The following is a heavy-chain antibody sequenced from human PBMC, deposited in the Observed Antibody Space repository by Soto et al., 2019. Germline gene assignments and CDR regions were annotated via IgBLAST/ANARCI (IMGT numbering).Heavy chain of an antibody. V-gene: IGHV3-30*18. CDR3: AKGYSGSYD. CDR2: ISYDGSNK. J-gene: IGHJ4*02. CDR1: GFTFSSYG. D-gene: IGHD1-26*01. Sequence: QVQLVESGGGVVQPGRSLRLSCAASGFTFSSYGMHWVRQAPGKGLEWVAVISYDGSNKYYADSVKGRFTISRDNSKNTLYLQMNSLGAEDTAVYYCAKGYSGSYDWGQGTLVTVSS.